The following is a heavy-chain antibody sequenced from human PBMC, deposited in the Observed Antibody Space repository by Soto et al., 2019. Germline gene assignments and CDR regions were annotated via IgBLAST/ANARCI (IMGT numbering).Heavy chain of an antibody. Sequence: GGSLRLSCAASGFTVNTDHMSWVRQAPGKGLEWVSVIYSGGGTYYADSVKGRFTLSRDNSKNMLYLQMNSLRAEDTALYYCARVWELSFDYWGQGTLLTVSS. D-gene: IGHD1-26*01. CDR3: ARVWELSFDY. CDR1: GFTVNTDH. CDR2: IYSGGGT. V-gene: IGHV3-66*01. J-gene: IGHJ4*02.